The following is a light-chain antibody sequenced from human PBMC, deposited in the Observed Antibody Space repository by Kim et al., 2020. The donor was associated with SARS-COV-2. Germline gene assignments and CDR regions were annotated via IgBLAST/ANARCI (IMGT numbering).Light chain of an antibody. J-gene: IGKJ1*01. Sequence: ASVGNRVTITCRASQDIANSLAWYQQKPGKVPKVLIYAASTLQTGVPSRFSGSGSGTEFTLTIGSLQTEDVATYYCKQYNSAPRTFGPETKVDIK. CDR1: QDIANS. V-gene: IGKV1-27*01. CDR2: AAS. CDR3: KQYNSAPRT.